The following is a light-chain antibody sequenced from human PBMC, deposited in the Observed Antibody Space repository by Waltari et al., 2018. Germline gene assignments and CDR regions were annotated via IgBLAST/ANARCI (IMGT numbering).Light chain of an antibody. CDR2: DAS. CDR1: QSVARNW. V-gene: IGKV3-20*01. CDR3: QQYGDLPWT. J-gene: IGKJ1*01. Sequence: EIVLTQSPGTLSLSPGERATLSCRASQSVARNWLAWYQQKPGQAPRLLNYDASSRATGIPDRFSGSESGTDFTLTISRLEPEDLAVYYCQQYGDLPWTFGQGTKVEIK.